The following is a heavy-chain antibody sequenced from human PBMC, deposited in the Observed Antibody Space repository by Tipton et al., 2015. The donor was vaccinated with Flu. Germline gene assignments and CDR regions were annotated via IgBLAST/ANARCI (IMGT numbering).Heavy chain of an antibody. CDR3: VKDRYYDSSGYYDY. Sequence: SLRLSCAASGFTFSSYGMHWVRQAPGKGLEWVAVISYDGSNKYYADSVKGRFTISRDNSKNTLYLQMNSLRAEGTAVYYCVKDRYYDSSGYYDYWGQGTLVTVSS. D-gene: IGHD3-22*01. CDR2: ISYDGSNK. V-gene: IGHV3-30*18. J-gene: IGHJ4*02. CDR1: GFTFSSYG.